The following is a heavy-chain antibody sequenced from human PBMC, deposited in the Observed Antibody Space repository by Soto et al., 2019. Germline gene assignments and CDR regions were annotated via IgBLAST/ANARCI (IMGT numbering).Heavy chain of an antibody. CDR2: IDWDDDK. CDR1: GFLLSTSGMC. D-gene: IGHD6-19*01. Sequence: SRPTLVNPAQTLTLTCTSSGFLLSTSGMCVSWIRQPPGKALEWLALIDWDDDKYYSTSLKTRLTISKETSKNQVVLTMTNMDPVDTATYYCARSFFHRKQWRLDYYGMDVWGQGTTVTVSS. CDR3: ARSFFHRKQWRLDYYGMDV. J-gene: IGHJ6*02. V-gene: IGHV2-70*01.